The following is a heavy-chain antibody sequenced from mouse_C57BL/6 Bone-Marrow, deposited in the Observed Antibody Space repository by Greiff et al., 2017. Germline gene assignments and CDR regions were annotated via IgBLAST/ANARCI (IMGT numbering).Heavy chain of an antibody. CDR2: ISDGGSYT. CDR1: GFTFSSYA. J-gene: IGHJ4*01. D-gene: IGHD2-10*02. CDR3: AREGGMYAMDY. Sequence: EVNVVESGGGLVKPGGSLKLSCAASGFTFSSYAMSWVRQTPEKRLEWVATISDGGSYTYYPDNVKGRFTISRDNAKNNLYLQMSHLKSEDTAMYYCAREGGMYAMDYWGQGTSVTVSS. V-gene: IGHV5-4*01.